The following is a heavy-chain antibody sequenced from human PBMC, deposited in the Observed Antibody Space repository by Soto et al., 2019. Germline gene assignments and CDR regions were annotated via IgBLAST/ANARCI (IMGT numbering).Heavy chain of an antibody. CDR3: ARGKWAATSRWFDP. CDR1: GGSFSGYY. D-gene: IGHD2-15*01. CDR2: INHSRST. Sequence: QVQLQQWGAGLLKPSETLSLTCAVYGGSFSGYYWSWIRQPPGKGLEWIGEINHSRSTNYNPSLKSRVTISVDTSKNQFSLKLSSVTAADTAVYYCARGKWAATSRWFDPWGQGTLVTVSS. V-gene: IGHV4-34*01. J-gene: IGHJ5*02.